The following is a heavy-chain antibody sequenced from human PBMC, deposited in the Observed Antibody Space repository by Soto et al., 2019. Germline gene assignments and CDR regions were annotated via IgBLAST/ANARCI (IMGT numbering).Heavy chain of an antibody. Sequence: QVQLVQSGAEVKTPGSSVKVSCKASGGTFSSYTISWVRQAPGQGLEWMGRIIPIRGIANYAQKFQGRVTITAAKSTSTAYMELSGLRSEDTAVYYCARGDTAMGVFAYWGQGPLVTVSS. D-gene: IGHD5-18*01. CDR1: GGTFSSYT. CDR3: ARGDTAMGVFAY. J-gene: IGHJ4*02. CDR2: IIPIRGIA. V-gene: IGHV1-69*02.